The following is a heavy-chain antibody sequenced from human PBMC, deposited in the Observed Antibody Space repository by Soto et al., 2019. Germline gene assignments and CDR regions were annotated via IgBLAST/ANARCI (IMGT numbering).Heavy chain of an antibody. CDR2: ISAYNGNT. CDR3: ARMKSKMVIGAYYYGMDV. CDR1: GYTFTSYG. D-gene: IGHD5-12*01. V-gene: IGHV1-18*01. J-gene: IGHJ6*02. Sequence: ASVKVSCKASGYTFTSYGISWVRQAPGQGLEWMGWISAYNGNTNYAQKLQGRVTMTTDTSTSTAYMELRSLRSDDTAVYYCARMKSKMVIGAYYYGMDVWGQGTTVTVSS.